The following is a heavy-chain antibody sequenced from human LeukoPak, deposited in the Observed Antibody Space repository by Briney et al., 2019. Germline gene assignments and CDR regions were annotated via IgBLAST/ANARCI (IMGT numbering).Heavy chain of an antibody. CDR3: ARIVANINWFDP. V-gene: IGHV4-38-2*02. D-gene: IGHD5-12*01. Sequence: SETLSLTCTVSGYSISSGFYWGWIRQPPGKGLEWIGSIYHSGTSYYNPSLKSRVTISVDTSKNQFSLKLSSVTAADTAVYYCARIVANINWFDPWGQGTLVTVSS. J-gene: IGHJ5*02. CDR2: IYHSGTS. CDR1: GYSISSGFY.